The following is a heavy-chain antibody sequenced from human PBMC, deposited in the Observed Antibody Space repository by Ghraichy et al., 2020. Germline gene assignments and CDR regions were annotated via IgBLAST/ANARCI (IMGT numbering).Heavy chain of an antibody. D-gene: IGHD3-10*01. Sequence: ASVKVSCKASGYTFTGYYMHWVRQAPGQGLEWMGWINPNSGGTNYSQKFQDRVTMTRDTSISTAYMELSRLRSDDTAVYYCAKTLDLVWFGHDDAFDIWGQGTMVTVSS. CDR1: GYTFTGYY. J-gene: IGHJ3*02. CDR2: INPNSGGT. CDR3: AKTLDLVWFGHDDAFDI. V-gene: IGHV1-2*02.